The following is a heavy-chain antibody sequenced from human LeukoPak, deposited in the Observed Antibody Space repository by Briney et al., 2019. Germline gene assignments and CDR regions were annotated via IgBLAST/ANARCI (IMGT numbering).Heavy chain of an antibody. CDR3: ARQAREGYFDWLPFDY. V-gene: IGHV1-69*06. CDR2: IIPIFGTA. J-gene: IGHJ4*02. D-gene: IGHD3-9*01. CDR1: GGTFSSYA. Sequence: SVKVSCKASGGTFSSYAISCVRQAPGQGLEWRGGIIPIFGTANYAQKFQGRVTITADKSTSTAYMELSSLRSEDTAVYYCARQAREGYFDWLPFDYWGQGTLVTVSS.